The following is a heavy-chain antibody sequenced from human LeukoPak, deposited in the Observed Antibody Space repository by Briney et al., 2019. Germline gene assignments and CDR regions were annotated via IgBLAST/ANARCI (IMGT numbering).Heavy chain of an antibody. CDR3: VKGSTTMDV. Sequence: PGRSLRLSCAASGFTFSSYGMHWVRQAPGKGLEWVAVISYDGSNKYYADSVKGRFTISRDNSKNTLYLQMNSLRAEDTAVYYCVKGSTTMDVWGQGTTVTVSS. J-gene: IGHJ6*02. V-gene: IGHV3-30*18. CDR2: ISYDGSNK. D-gene: IGHD1-14*01. CDR1: GFTFSSYG.